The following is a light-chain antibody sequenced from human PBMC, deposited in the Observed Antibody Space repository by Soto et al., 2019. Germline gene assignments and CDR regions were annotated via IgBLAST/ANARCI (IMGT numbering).Light chain of an antibody. J-gene: IGKJ5*01. Sequence: DIQMTQSPSSLSASVGDRVTITCRASQSISRNLNWYQHKPGTAPKLLIYASSGLQNGVPSRFIGSGSGTEFTLTISSLQPEDFGTYYCQQSYTTASITFGQGTRLEI. V-gene: IGKV1-39*01. CDR3: QQSYTTASIT. CDR2: ASS. CDR1: QSISRN.